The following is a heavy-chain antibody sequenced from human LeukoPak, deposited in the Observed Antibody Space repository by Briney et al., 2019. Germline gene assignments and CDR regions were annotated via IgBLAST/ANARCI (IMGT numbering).Heavy chain of an antibody. CDR2: IKRDGSEK. J-gene: IGHJ4*02. Sequence: GSLRLSCAASGFTFSSYWMSWVRQAPGKGLEWVANIKRDGSEKYYVDSVKGRFTISRDSSKNTLYLQMNSLRAEDTAVYYCAGQRPPYPYWGQGTLVTVSS. CDR3: AGQRPPYPY. V-gene: IGHV3-7*03. CDR1: GFTFSSYW.